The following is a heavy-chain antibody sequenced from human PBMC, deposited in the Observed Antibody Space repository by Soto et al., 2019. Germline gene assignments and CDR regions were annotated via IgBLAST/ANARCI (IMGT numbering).Heavy chain of an antibody. V-gene: IGHV4-30-2*01. D-gene: IGHD3-3*01. CDR1: GGSISSGGYS. J-gene: IGHJ4*02. CDR2: IYHSGST. Sequence: SETLSLTCAVSGGSISSGGYSWSWIRQPPGKGLEWIGYIYHSGSTYYNPSLKNRVTLSLDRSKNEFSLNMDSVTAADTAIYYCVRSVILSGGSYKGLIRLHYFDTWGPGTLVTISS. CDR3: VRSVILSGGSYKGLIRLHYFDT.